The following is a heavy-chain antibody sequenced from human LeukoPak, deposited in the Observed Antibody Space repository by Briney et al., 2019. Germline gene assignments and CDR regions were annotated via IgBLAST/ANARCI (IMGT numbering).Heavy chain of an antibody. CDR3: VKGVPSSGHYFDY. D-gene: IGHD3-22*01. CDR2: ISSSGSTI. Sequence: GGSLRLSCAASGFTFRSYEMNWVRQAPGKGLEWVSYISSSGSTIYYADSVKGRFTISRDNAKNSLFLQMNSLRAEDTAVYYCVKGVPSSGHYFDYWGQGTLVTVSS. CDR1: GFTFRSYE. J-gene: IGHJ4*02. V-gene: IGHV3-48*03.